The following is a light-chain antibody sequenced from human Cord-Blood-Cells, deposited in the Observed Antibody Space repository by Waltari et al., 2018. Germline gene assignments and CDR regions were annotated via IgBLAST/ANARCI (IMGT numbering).Light chain of an antibody. CDR3: QQRYSTPPA. J-gene: IGKJ2*01. Sequence: DIQMTQSPSSLSASVGDRVTITCRASQSISSYLNWYQQKPGKAPKLLIYAASSLQSGVPSRFSVSGSGTDFTLTISSLQPEDFATYYCQQRYSTPPAFGQVTKLEIK. V-gene: IGKV1-39*01. CDR2: AAS. CDR1: QSISSY.